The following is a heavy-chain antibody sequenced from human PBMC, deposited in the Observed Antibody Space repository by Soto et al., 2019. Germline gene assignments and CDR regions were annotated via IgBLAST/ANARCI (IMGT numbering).Heavy chain of an antibody. CDR2: IDWNRATV. CDR1: GFIFDDYA. Sequence: PGGSLRLSCLASGFIFDDYAIHWVRQVAGEGLEWVSGIDWNRATVGYADSVKGRFTLSRDNARNSVVLQMNSLRPEDTAVYYCVKDVGSRHYDFTNFDSWGQGTLVTVSS. CDR3: VKDVGSRHYDFTNFDS. D-gene: IGHD3-3*01. V-gene: IGHV3-9*01. J-gene: IGHJ4*02.